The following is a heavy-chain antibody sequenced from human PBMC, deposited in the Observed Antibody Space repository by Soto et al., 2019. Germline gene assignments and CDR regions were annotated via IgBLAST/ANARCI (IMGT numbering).Heavy chain of an antibody. V-gene: IGHV1-18*01. CDR1: GYGFTTYG. CDR3: ARGRYGDY. J-gene: IGHJ4*02. D-gene: IGHD1-1*01. CDR2: ISAHNGNT. Sequence: QVHLVQSGAEVKKPGASVKVSCKGSGYGFTTYGITWVRQAPGQGLEWMAWISAHNGNTNYAQKLQGRVTVTRDTPTSTDYMELRGLRSDDTAVYYCARGRYGDYWGQGALVTVSS.